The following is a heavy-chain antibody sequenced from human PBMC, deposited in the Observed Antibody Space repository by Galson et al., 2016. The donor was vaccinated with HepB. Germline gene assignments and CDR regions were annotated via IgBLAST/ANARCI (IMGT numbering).Heavy chain of an antibody. CDR2: VYHSGST. Sequence: SETLSLTCAVSGGSVSSDTWWSWVRQPPGKGLEWIGEVYHSGSTHYNPALKTRIIISVDSSKNEISLKMTSVTAADTAVSYCAKNGPAHHGGWYFGLWGRVTLVTVSA. CDR3: AKNGPAHHGGWYFGL. V-gene: IGHV4-4*02. CDR1: GGSVSSDTW. D-gene: IGHD1-14*01. J-gene: IGHJ2*01.